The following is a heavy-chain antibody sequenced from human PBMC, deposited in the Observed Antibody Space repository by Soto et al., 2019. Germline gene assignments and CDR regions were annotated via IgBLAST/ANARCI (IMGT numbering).Heavy chain of an antibody. Sequence: ASVKVSCKASGYTFTSYGISWVRQAPGQALEWMGWISAYNGNTNYAQKLQGRVTMTTDTSTSTAYMELRSLRSDDTAVYYCAREGASLTVSYGMDVWGQGTTVTVSS. V-gene: IGHV1-18*04. CDR3: AREGASLTVSYGMDV. D-gene: IGHD4-4*01. CDR2: ISAYNGNT. CDR1: GYTFTSYG. J-gene: IGHJ6*02.